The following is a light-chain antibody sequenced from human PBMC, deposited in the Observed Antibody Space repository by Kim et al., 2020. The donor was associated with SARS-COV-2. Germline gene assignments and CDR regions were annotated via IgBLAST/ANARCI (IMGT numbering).Light chain of an antibody. J-gene: IGLJ3*02. Sequence: LTQPPSVSKDLRQTATLTCTGNSNNVGNEGAAWLQQHQGHPPKLLSYRNNNRPSGISERLSASRSGNTASLTITGLQPEDEADYYCSAWDNSLGAWVFGGGTQLTVL. CDR2: RNN. CDR3: SAWDNSLGAWV. V-gene: IGLV10-54*01. CDR1: SNNVGNEG.